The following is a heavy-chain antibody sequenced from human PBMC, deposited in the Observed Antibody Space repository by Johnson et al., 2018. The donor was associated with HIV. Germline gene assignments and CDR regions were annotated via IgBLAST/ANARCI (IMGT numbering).Heavy chain of an antibody. Sequence: QVQLVESGGGVVQPGRSLRLSCAASGFTFSSYGMHWVRQAPGKGLEWVAVIWNDGSNKYYADSVKGRFTISRDTSKSTLYLQMNSLRAEDTAVYYCARDSGSYYRTFDIWGQGTMVTVSS. D-gene: IGHD1-26*01. CDR1: GFTFSSYG. CDR2: IWNDGSNK. J-gene: IGHJ3*02. CDR3: ARDSGSYYRTFDI. V-gene: IGHV3-30*19.